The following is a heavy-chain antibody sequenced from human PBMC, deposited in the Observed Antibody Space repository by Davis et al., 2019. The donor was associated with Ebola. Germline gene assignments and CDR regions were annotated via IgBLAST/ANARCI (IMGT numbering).Heavy chain of an antibody. J-gene: IGHJ4*02. CDR1: GFTFSAYA. CDR3: ARATRGGQLLCCFDY. Sequence: GESLKISCAASGFTFSAYAMHWIRQAPGKGLEWVAIISFDGSDKYYADSMKGRFTISRDSSKNTLYLQMNSLRAEDTAVYYCARATRGGQLLCCFDYWGQGTLVTVSS. CDR2: ISFDGSDK. V-gene: IGHV3-30-3*01. D-gene: IGHD3-10*02.